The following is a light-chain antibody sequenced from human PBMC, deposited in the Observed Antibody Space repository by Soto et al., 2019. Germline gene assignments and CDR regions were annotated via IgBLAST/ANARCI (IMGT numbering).Light chain of an antibody. Sequence: DIQMTQSPPTLSASVGDRVTITCRASQSISSWLAWYQQRPGKAPNLLIYDVSSLESGVPSRFNGSGSGTEFTLTISSLQPDDFATYYCQQYTNYPWTFGQGTKVDIK. CDR3: QQYTNYPWT. CDR1: QSISSW. J-gene: IGKJ1*01. CDR2: DVS. V-gene: IGKV1-5*01.